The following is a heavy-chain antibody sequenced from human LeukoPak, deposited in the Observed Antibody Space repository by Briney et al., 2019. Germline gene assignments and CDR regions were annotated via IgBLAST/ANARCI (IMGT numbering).Heavy chain of an antibody. D-gene: IGHD3-22*01. CDR1: GGTFTDYS. Sequence: SVKVSCKAPGGTFTDYSLSWVRQAPGQGLEWMGRVIPRPGRSSYEQKFQGRVTITADRSTDTAYMELFSLRSEDTAVYYCARDRVDFHDRSGFVVVASDVWGQGTMVTVSS. CDR2: VIPRPGRS. CDR3: ARDRVDFHDRSGFVVVASDV. J-gene: IGHJ3*01. V-gene: IGHV1-69*04.